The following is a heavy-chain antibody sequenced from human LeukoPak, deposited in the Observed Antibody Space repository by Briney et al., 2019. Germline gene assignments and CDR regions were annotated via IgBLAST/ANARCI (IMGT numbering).Heavy chain of an antibody. Sequence: SQTLSLTCAISGDSVSSNSAAWNWIRQSPSRGLEWLGRTYYRSKWSNDYAVSVKSRITINPDTSRNQFSLQLNSVTPEDTAVYYCARYYYDNRGYYYYYFDYWGQGTLVTVSS. D-gene: IGHD3-22*01. CDR3: ARYYYDNRGYYYYYFDY. J-gene: IGHJ4*02. V-gene: IGHV6-1*01. CDR2: TYYRSKWSN. CDR1: GDSVSSNSAA.